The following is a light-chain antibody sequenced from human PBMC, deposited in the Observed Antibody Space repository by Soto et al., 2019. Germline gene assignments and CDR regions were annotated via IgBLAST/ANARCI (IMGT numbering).Light chain of an antibody. CDR2: EVT. CDR1: SSDVGGYNY. V-gene: IGLV2-8*01. J-gene: IGLJ3*02. CDR3: SSYAASNNFYCE. Sequence: QSALTQPPSASGSPGQSVTISCTGTSSDVGGYNYVSWYQQYPGRAPKLMIYEVTKRPSGVADRFSGSKSGNTASLTVSGLQAEDDADYCRSSYAASNNFYCEFGGGTKLTVL.